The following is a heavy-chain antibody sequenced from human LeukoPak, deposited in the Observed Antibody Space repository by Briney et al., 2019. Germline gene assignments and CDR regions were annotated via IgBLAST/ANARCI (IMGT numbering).Heavy chain of an antibody. CDR3: ARDQRGSYYYYYYGVDV. CDR2: INPSGGST. J-gene: IGHJ6*02. Sequence: ASVKVSCKASGYTFTRYYMHWVRQAPGQGLEWMGIINPSGGSTSYAQKFQGRVTMARDTSTSTVYMELSSLRSEDTAVYYCARDQRGSYYYYYYGVDVWGQGTTVTVSS. D-gene: IGHD1-26*01. CDR1: GYTFTRYY. V-gene: IGHV1-46*01.